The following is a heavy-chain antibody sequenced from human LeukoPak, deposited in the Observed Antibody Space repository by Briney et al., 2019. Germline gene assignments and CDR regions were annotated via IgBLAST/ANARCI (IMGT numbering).Heavy chain of an antibody. J-gene: IGHJ4*02. CDR3: ARVGIAAAGDYFDY. Sequence: SETLSLTCAVYGGSFSGYYWSWIRQPPGKGLEWIGEINHSGSTNYNPFLKSRVTISVDTSKNQFSLKLSSVTAADTAVYYCARVGIAAAGDYFDYWGQGTLVTVSS. D-gene: IGHD6-13*01. V-gene: IGHV4-34*01. CDR1: GGSFSGYY. CDR2: INHSGST.